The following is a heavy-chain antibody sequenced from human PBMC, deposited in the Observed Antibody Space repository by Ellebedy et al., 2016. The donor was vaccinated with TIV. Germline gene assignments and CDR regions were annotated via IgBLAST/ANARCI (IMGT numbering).Heavy chain of an antibody. CDR2: INSDESST. D-gene: IGHD2/OR15-2a*01. V-gene: IGHV3-74*01. CDR1: GFTFSVYY. Sequence: GGSLRLXXEASGFTFSVYYMSWIRQAPGKGLVWVSRINSDESSTIYADSVKGRFTISRDNAKNTLSLQMNSLRAEDTAVYYCTRGRPNYSTFDYWGQGTLVTVSS. CDR3: TRGRPNYSTFDY. J-gene: IGHJ4*02.